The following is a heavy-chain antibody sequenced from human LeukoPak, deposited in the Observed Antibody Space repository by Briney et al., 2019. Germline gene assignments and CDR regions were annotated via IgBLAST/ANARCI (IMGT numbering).Heavy chain of an antibody. V-gene: IGHV1-18*01. Sequence: ASVKVSCKASGYTFTSYGISWVRQAPGQGLEWMGWISAYNGNTNYAQKLQGRVTMTTDTSTSTAYMELRSLRSDDTAVYYRARVADGSGWSYFFDYWGQGTLVTVSS. CDR2: ISAYNGNT. D-gene: IGHD6-19*01. CDR1: GYTFTSYG. J-gene: IGHJ4*02. CDR3: ARVADGSGWSYFFDY.